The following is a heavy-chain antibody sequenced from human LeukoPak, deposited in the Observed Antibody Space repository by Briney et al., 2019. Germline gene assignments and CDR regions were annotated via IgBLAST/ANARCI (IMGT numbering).Heavy chain of an antibody. D-gene: IGHD4-17*01. CDR3: ARGEDGTGDYRPTYFDS. J-gene: IGHJ4*02. CDR1: GGSISSYY. CDR2: IYYSGST. Sequence: PSETLSLTCTVSGGSISSYYWSWIRQPPGKGLEWIGYIYYSGSTNYNPSLKSRVTISVDTSKNQFSPKLSSVTAADTAVYYCARGEDGTGDYRPTYFDSWGQGTLVTVSS. V-gene: IGHV4-59*12.